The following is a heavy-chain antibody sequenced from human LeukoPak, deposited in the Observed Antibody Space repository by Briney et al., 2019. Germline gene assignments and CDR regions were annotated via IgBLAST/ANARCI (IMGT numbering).Heavy chain of an antibody. CDR2: IIPIFGTA. CDR3: ARSVGVVITPAIRPPSLYYYYYMDV. CDR1: GGTFSSYA. V-gene: IGHV1-69*06. D-gene: IGHD3-3*01. J-gene: IGHJ6*03. Sequence: GASVKVSCKASGGTFSSYAISWVRQAPGQGLEWMGGIIPIFGTANYAQKFQGRVTITADKSTSTAYMELSSLRSEDTAVYYCARSVGVVITPAIRPPSLYYYYYMDVWGKGTTVTVSS.